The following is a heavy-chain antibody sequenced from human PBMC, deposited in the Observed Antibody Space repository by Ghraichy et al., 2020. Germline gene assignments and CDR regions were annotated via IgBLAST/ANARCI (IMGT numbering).Heavy chain of an antibody. CDR1: GGSISSSDDF. J-gene: IGHJ3*02. V-gene: IGHV4-39*02. CDR2: IYSSGST. Sequence: SETLSLTCTVSGGSISSSDDFWGWFRQPPGKGLEWIGTIYSSGSTYYNPSLKSRVTISVDTSKNHFSLKLSSVTAADTAVYYCAKGPFHDAFDIWGQGTVVTVSS. CDR3: AKGPFHDAFDI.